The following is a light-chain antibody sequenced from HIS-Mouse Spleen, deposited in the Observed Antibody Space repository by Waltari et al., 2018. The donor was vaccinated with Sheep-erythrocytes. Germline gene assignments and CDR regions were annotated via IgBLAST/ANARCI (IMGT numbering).Light chain of an antibody. CDR1: RSDGGGYYY. J-gene: IGLJ1*01. V-gene: IGLV2-11*01. CDR2: DVS. CDR3: CSYAGSYNHV. Sequence: QSALTQPRSVSGSPGQSVTISCTGTRSDGGGYYYVSWYQRHPGKAPKLMIYDVSKRPSGVPDRFSGSKSGNTASLTISGLQAEDEADYYCCSYAGSYNHVFATGTKVTVL.